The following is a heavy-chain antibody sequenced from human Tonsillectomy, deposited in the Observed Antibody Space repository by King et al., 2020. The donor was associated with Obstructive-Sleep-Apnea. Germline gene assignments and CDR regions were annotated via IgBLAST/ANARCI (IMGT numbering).Heavy chain of an antibody. V-gene: IGHV3-30*18. CDR3: AKPSDSSGFNPLDY. CDR2: ISYDGRNK. J-gene: IGHJ4*02. D-gene: IGHD6-19*01. CDR1: GFTFSNYG. Sequence: VQLVQSGGGVVQPGRSLRLSCAASGFTFSNYGMHWVRQAPGKGLEWVSVISYDGRNKYYADSVKGRFTISRDNSKNTLYLQMNSLRAEDTAVYYCAKPSDSSGFNPLDYWGQGALVTVSS.